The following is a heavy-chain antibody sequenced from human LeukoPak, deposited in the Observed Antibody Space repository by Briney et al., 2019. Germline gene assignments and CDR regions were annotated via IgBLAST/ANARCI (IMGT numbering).Heavy chain of an antibody. J-gene: IGHJ5*02. Sequence: PSQTLSLTCAVSGGSISSGGYSWSWIRQPPGKGLEWIGYTYHSGSTNYNPSLKSRVTISVDTSKNQFSLKLSSATAADTAVYYCARGYRIAAAGTKRFDPWGQGTLVTVSS. CDR3: ARGYRIAAAGTKRFDP. CDR1: GGSISSGGYS. V-gene: IGHV4-30-2*01. D-gene: IGHD6-13*01. CDR2: TYHSGST.